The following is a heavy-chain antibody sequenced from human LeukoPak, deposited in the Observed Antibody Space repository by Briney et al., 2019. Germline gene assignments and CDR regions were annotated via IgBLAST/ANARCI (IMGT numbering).Heavy chain of an antibody. J-gene: IGHJ4*02. CDR3: ARVSAAVNY. Sequence: GGSLRLSCAASGFTFSSYWMTWVRQAPGRGVEWVANIKQDGSDKYYVDCVKGRFTIPRDNAKHSLYLQMTSLRAEDTAVYYCARVSAAVNYWGQGTLVTVSS. D-gene: IGHD2-15*01. V-gene: IGHV3-7*01. CDR2: IKQDGSDK. CDR1: GFTFSSYW.